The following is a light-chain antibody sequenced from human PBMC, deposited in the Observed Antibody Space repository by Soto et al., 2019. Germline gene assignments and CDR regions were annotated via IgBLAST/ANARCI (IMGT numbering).Light chain of an antibody. V-gene: IGLV2-14*03. J-gene: IGLJ1*01. CDR1: SSDIGGYNY. Sequence: QPVLTQPASVSGSPGQSITISCTGTSSDIGGYNYVSWYQQHPGKAPKLMIYDVTIRPSGVSNRFSGSKSGNTASLTISGLQAEDEADYYCSSYRSSSTLGVFGTGTKLTVL. CDR3: SSYRSSSTLGV. CDR2: DVT.